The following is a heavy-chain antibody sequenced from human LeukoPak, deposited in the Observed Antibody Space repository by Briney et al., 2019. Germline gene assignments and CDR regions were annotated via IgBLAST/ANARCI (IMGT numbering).Heavy chain of an antibody. CDR2: INPNSGGT. Sequence: ASVKVSCKASGYTFTGYYMHWVRQAPGQGLEWMGWINPNSGGTNYAQKFQGRVTMTRDTSIGTAYMELSRLRSDDTAVYYCARNRNAKYQLLSGWFDPWGQGTLVTVSS. J-gene: IGHJ5*02. CDR3: ARNRNAKYQLLSGWFDP. CDR1: GYTFTGYY. V-gene: IGHV1-2*02. D-gene: IGHD2-2*01.